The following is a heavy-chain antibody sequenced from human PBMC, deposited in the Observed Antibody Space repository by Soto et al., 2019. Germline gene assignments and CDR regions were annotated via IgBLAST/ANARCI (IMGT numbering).Heavy chain of an antibody. CDR3: ARGRGVSRGPWGD. V-gene: IGHV3-66*01. J-gene: IGHJ4*02. Sequence: EVQLVESGGGLVQPGGSLRLSCAVSGFTVSGSYMVWVRQAPGEGPEWVSVIYPAGTTYYADSVRGRFTISRDNSQNMVYLQMNSLRAEDTALYYCARGRGVSRGPWGDWGQGTLVTVSS. D-gene: IGHD1-26*01. CDR1: GFTVSGSY. CDR2: IYPAGTT.